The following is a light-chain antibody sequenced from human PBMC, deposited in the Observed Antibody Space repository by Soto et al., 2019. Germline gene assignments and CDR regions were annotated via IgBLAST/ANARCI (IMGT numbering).Light chain of an antibody. CDR3: SSTAGNNNLV. Sequence: QSALTQPASVSGSPGQSITISCTGTSSDVGGYNYVSWYQQHPGKAPKLMIYEVSNRPSGVSNRFSGSKSGNTASLTVSGLQAEDEAVYYCSSTAGNNNLVFGGGTQLTVL. V-gene: IGLV2-14*01. CDR2: EVS. J-gene: IGLJ7*01. CDR1: SSDVGGYNY.